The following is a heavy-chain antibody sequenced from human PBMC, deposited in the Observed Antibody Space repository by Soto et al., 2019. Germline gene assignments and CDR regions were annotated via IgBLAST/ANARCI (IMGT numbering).Heavy chain of an antibody. D-gene: IGHD2-15*01. V-gene: IGHV3-33*01. CDR1: GFTFSSYG. CDR3: ARIELGYGAFXI. J-gene: IGHJ3*02. Sequence: GGSLRLSCAASGFTFSSYGMHWVRQAPGKGLEWVAVIWYDGSNKYYADSVKGRFTISRDNSKNTLYLQMNSLRAEDTAVYYCARIELGYGAFXIWGQGTMVTVSS. CDR2: IWYDGSNK.